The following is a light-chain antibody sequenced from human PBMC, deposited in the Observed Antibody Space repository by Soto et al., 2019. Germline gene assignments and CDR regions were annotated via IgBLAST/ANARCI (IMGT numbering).Light chain of an antibody. J-gene: IGLJ1*01. CDR1: SRDVGGYNY. Sequence: QSALTQPGSVSGSPGQSITISCTGTSRDVGGYNYVSWYQQHPVKAPKLMIYDVTNRPSGVSDRFSGSKSGNTASLTISGLQAEDEAAYYCSSYTSSSTPYVFGTGTKLTVL. CDR2: DVT. CDR3: SSYTSSSTPYV. V-gene: IGLV2-14*01.